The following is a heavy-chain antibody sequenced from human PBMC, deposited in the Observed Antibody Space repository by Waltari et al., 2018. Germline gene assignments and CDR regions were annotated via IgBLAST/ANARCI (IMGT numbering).Heavy chain of an antibody. CDR3: ATVSPTTYYYDSSGYGPGAFDI. D-gene: IGHD3-22*01. CDR1: GYTLTELS. Sequence: QVQLVQSGAEVKKPGASVKVSCKVSGYTLTELSMHWVRQAPGKGLEWMGGFDPEDGDTIYAQKFQGRVTMTEDTSTDTAYMGLSGLRSEDTAVYYCATVSPTTYYYDSSGYGPGAFDIWGQGTMVTVSS. J-gene: IGHJ3*02. CDR2: FDPEDGDT. V-gene: IGHV1-24*01.